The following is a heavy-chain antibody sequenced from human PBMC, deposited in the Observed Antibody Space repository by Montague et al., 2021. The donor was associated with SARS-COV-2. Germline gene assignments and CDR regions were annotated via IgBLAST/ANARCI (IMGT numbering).Heavy chain of an antibody. CDR2: IYYSGST. V-gene: IGHV4-39*01. CDR1: GGSVSSRSYY. J-gene: IGHJ4*02. D-gene: IGHD4-23*01. CDR3: ASRGDYGGPRFDC. Sequence: SETLSLTCTVSGGSVSSRSYYWGWIRQPPGQGLEWIGSIYYSGSTHYNPSLKSRVTISVDTSKNQFSLKLSSVTAAATAVYYCASRGDYGGPRFDCWGQGTLVSVSS.